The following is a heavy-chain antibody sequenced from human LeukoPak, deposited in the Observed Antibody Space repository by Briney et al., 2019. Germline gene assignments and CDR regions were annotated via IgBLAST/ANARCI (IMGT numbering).Heavy chain of an antibody. CDR3: TRDRGFN. Sequence: HAGRSLRLSCAASGFTVSNNYTNWVRQAPGKGLEWVSVIYSGGSTYYADSVKGRFTISRDNSKNTVYLQMNSLRAEDTAVYYCTRDRGFNWGQGTLVTVSS. CDR2: IYSGGST. CDR1: GFTVSNNY. J-gene: IGHJ4*02. V-gene: IGHV3-53*01. D-gene: IGHD3-10*01.